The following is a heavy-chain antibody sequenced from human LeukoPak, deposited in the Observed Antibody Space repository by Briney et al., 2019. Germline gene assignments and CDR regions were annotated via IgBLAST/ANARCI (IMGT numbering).Heavy chain of an antibody. V-gene: IGHV3-53*05. CDR1: GFTVSSNY. D-gene: IGHD2-2*01. CDR2: IYSGGST. J-gene: IGHJ4*02. Sequence: PGGSLRLSCAASGFTVSSNYMSWVRQAPGQGLEWVSVIYSGGSTYYADSVKGRFTISRDNSKNTLYLQMNSLRAEDTAVYYCARVMGRYCSSTSCYVDYWGQGTLVTVSS. CDR3: ARVMGRYCSSTSCYVDY.